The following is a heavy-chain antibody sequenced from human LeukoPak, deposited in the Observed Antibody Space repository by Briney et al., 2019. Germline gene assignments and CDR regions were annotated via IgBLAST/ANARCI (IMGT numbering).Heavy chain of an antibody. Sequence: GGSLRVSCAAAVLSFITYTIHRVRQAPGKGLEWVAVISYDGSNKYYADSVKGRFTISRDSFKITLYLQMSSLRPEDTTVYYGVKAAGTWYGYFDYWGQGTLVTVSS. CDR1: VLSFITYT. D-gene: IGHD6-13*01. CDR2: ISYDGSNK. J-gene: IGHJ4*02. V-gene: IGHV3-30*14. CDR3: VKAAGTWYGYFDY.